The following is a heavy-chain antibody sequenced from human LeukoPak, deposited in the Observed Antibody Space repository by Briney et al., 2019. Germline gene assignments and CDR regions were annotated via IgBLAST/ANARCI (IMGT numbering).Heavy chain of an antibody. D-gene: IGHD3-9*01. CDR1: GGSISSYY. CDR2: IYYSGST. J-gene: IGHJ4*02. CDR3: ARLSPKHYDILTGYYGFDY. Sequence: SETLSLTCTVSGGSISSYYWSWIRQPPGKGLEWIGYIYYSGSTNYNPSLKSRVTISVDTSKNQFSLKLSSVTAAGTAVYYCARLSPKHYDILTGYYGFDYWGQGTLVTVSS. V-gene: IGHV4-59*08.